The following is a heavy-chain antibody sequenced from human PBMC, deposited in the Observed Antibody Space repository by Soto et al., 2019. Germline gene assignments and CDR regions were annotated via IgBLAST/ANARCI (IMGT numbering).Heavy chain of an antibody. V-gene: IGHV3-11*01. CDR2: INTRGTTI. CDR1: GFTFSDYY. J-gene: IGHJ4*01. D-gene: IGHD2-21*01. Sequence: GGSLRLSCAASGFTFSDYYMSWIRQAPGKGLEWVSYINTRGTTIYYADSVKGRFTISRDNAKKSLYLQMNNLRVEDTAVYYCASKPYCGDECYYNYWGHGILVTVSS. CDR3: ASKPYCGDECYYNY.